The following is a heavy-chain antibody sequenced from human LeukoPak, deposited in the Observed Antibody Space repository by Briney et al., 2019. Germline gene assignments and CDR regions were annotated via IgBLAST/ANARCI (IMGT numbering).Heavy chain of an antibody. Sequence: GGSLRLSCAASGFIFSDYWMHWVRQGPGKGLEWVSRIKYDGSSTSYADPVKGRFTISRDNAKNTVYVHMNSLRDEDTAVYYCARGGRFAYFLDYWGQGTLVTVSS. CDR3: ARGGRFAYFLDY. D-gene: IGHD2-21*01. V-gene: IGHV3-74*01. CDR1: GFIFSDYW. CDR2: IKYDGSST. J-gene: IGHJ4*02.